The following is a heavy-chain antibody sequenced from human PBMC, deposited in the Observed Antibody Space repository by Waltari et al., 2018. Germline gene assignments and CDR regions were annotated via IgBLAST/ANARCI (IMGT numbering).Heavy chain of an antibody. CDR2: IYYSGST. J-gene: IGHJ5*02. CDR3: ARDGGEYYDFWSGYWFDP. CDR1: GGSISSHY. D-gene: IGHD3-3*01. Sequence: QVQLQESGPGLVKPSETLSLTCTVSGGSISSHYWSWIRQPPGKGLEWIGYIYYSGSTNDNPSLKSRVTISVDTSKNQFSLKLSSVTAADTAVYYCARDGGEYYDFWSGYWFDPWGQGTLVTVSS. V-gene: IGHV4-59*11.